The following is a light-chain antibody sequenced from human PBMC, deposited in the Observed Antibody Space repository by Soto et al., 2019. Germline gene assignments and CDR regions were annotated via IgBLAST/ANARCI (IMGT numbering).Light chain of an antibody. CDR1: QSVSSSY. J-gene: IGKJ1*01. Sequence: EIVLTQSPGTLSLSPGERATLSCRASQSVSSSYLAWYQQKPGQAPRLLIYGASSRATGIPDRFSGSGSGIDLTLTISRLEPEDFAVYYCQQYGSSRTFGQGTKVEIK. V-gene: IGKV3-20*01. CDR2: GAS. CDR3: QQYGSSRT.